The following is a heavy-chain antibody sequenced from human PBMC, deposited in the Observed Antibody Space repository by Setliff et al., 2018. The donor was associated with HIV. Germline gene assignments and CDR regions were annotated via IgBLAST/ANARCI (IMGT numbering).Heavy chain of an antibody. D-gene: IGHD6-13*01. CDR2: INHSGTT. J-gene: IGHJ4*02. Sequence: LSLTCAVFGGSFSAYYWNWIRQTPGKGLEWIGEINHSGTTNYNPSLNSRVTISVDTSKKRFSLTLRSATAADTAVYYCARLPDIDSWPFDYWAQGTLVTVPQ. CDR1: GGSFSAYY. CDR3: ARLPDIDSWPFDY. V-gene: IGHV4-34*01.